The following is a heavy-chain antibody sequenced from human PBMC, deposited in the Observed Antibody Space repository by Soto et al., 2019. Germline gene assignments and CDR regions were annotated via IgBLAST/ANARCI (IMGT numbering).Heavy chain of an antibody. J-gene: IGHJ5*02. CDR1: GGTFSSYT. CDR2: IIPILGIA. V-gene: IGHV1-69*02. D-gene: IGHD2-15*01. CDR3: ARSSGYCSGGSCSYP. Sequence: GASVKVSCKASGGTFSSYTISWVRQAPGQGLEWMGRIIPILGIANYAQKFQGRVTITADKSTSTAYMELSSLRSEDTAVYYCARSSGYCSGGSCSYPWGQGTLVTVSS.